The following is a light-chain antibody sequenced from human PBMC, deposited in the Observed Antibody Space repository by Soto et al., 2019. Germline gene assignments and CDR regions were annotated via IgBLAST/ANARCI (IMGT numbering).Light chain of an antibody. CDR2: DAS. Sequence: DMQMTQSPSTLSASVGDRVTITGRASQSISSWLAWYQQKPGKAPKLLIYDASSLESGVPSRFSGSGSGTEFTLTISSLKPDDFATYYCQQYNRYPFTFGPGTKVDIK. CDR3: QQYNRYPFT. J-gene: IGKJ3*01. V-gene: IGKV1-5*01. CDR1: QSISSW.